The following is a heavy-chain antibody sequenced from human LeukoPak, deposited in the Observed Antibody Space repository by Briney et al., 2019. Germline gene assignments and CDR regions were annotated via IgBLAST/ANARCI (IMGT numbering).Heavy chain of an antibody. V-gene: IGHV1-46*01. CDR3: ARDRGENWFDP. Sequence: GASVKVSCKASGYTLTNSYMHWVRQAPGQGLEGMGMIDPSDSSTNYAQKFQGRVTMTRDTSTSTVYMELSSLRSEDTAVYYCARDRGENWFDPWGQGTLVTVSS. CDR2: IDPSDSST. CDR1: GYTLTNSY. J-gene: IGHJ5*02.